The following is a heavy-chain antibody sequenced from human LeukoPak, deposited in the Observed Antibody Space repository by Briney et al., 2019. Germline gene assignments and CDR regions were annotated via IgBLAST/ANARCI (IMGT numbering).Heavy chain of an antibody. J-gene: IGHJ4*02. V-gene: IGHV3-48*04. D-gene: IGHD2-15*01. CDR1: GFTFSSYS. CDR3: ARVYCSGGSCYSLDY. CDR2: ISSSTI. Sequence: PGGSLRLSCAASGFTFSSYSMNWVRQAPGKGLEWVSYISSSTIYYADSVKGRFTISRDNAKNSLYLQMNSLRAEDTAVYYCARVYCSGGSCYSLDYWGQGTLVTVSS.